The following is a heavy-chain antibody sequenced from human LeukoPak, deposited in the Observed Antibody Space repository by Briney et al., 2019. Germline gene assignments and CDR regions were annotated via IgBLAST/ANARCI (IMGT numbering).Heavy chain of an antibody. CDR1: GGSTSSYY. J-gene: IGHJ5*02. CDR2: IYYSGST. CDR3: ARSPEAISYPNWFDP. Sequence: SETLSLTCTVSGGSTSSYYWSWIRQPPGKGLEWIGYIYYSGSTNYNPSLKSRVTISVDTSKNQFSLKLGSVTAADTAVYYCARSPEAISYPNWFDPWGQGTLVTVSS. V-gene: IGHV4-59*01. D-gene: IGHD3-16*02.